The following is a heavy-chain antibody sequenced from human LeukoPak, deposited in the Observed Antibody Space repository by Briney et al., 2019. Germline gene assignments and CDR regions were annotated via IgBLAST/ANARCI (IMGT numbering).Heavy chain of an antibody. CDR1: GFTFSSYG. Sequence: GGSLRLSCAASGFTFSSYGMHWIRQAPGKGLEWVAVISYDGNNKYYADSVKGRFTISRDNSKNTLYLQMNSLRAEDTAVYYCARSRLEQWLVGGDYWGQGTLVTVSS. J-gene: IGHJ4*02. D-gene: IGHD6-19*01. V-gene: IGHV3-30*03. CDR2: ISYDGNNK. CDR3: ARSRLEQWLVGGDY.